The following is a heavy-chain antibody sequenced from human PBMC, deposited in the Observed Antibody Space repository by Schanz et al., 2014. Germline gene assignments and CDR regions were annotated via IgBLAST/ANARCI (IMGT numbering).Heavy chain of an antibody. CDR2: ISYDGVNT. CDR3: VREENYPSFLGYYYYMDV. D-gene: IGHD3-10*01. Sequence: DLVESGGGVVQPGRSLTLSCAVSTSLFSRSVIHWVRQAPGKGLEWVAVISYDGVNTYYADSVKGRFTISRDNSKSMLFLEMSSLRVEDTAVYYCVREENYPSFLGYYYYMDVWGKGTSVTVSS. CDR1: TSLFSRSV. J-gene: IGHJ6*03. V-gene: IGHV3-30-3*01.